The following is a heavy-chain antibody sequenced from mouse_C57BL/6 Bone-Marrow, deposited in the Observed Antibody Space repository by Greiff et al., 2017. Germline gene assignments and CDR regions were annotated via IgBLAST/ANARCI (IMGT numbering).Heavy chain of an antibody. J-gene: IGHJ2*01. V-gene: IGHV1-50*01. CDR1: GYTFTSYW. Sequence: VQLQQPGAELVKPGASVKLSCKASGYTFTSYWMQWVKQRPGQGLEWIGEIDPSDSYTNYNQKFKGKATLTVDTSSSTAYMQLSSLTSEDSAVYYCATFYYYGSSSYYFDDWGQGTTLTVSS. D-gene: IGHD1-1*01. CDR3: ATFYYYGSSSYYFDD. CDR2: IDPSDSYT.